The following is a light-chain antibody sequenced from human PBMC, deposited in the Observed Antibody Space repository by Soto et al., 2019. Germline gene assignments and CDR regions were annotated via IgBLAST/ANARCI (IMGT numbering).Light chain of an antibody. CDR1: QSVSSH. CDR3: QQRSNWPLT. V-gene: IGKV3-11*01. J-gene: IGKJ4*01. Sequence: EIVLTRSPATLSLSPGERATLSCRASQSVSSHLAWYQQNPGQAPRLLIYDASNRATGIPARFSGSGSGTDFTLTISSLEPEDFAVYYCQQRSNWPLTFGGGTKVDIK. CDR2: DAS.